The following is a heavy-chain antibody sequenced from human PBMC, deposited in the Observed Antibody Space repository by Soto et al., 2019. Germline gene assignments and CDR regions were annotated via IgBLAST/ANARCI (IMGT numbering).Heavy chain of an antibody. Sequence: GGSLRLSCAASGFTFSSYSMNWVRQAPGKGLEWVSSISSSSYIYYADSVKGRFTISRDNAKNSLYLQMNSLRAEDTAVYYCARDGPKYGSKFDYWGQGTLVTV. J-gene: IGHJ4*02. D-gene: IGHD4-17*01. V-gene: IGHV3-21*01. CDR1: GFTFSSYS. CDR3: ARDGPKYGSKFDY. CDR2: ISSSSYI.